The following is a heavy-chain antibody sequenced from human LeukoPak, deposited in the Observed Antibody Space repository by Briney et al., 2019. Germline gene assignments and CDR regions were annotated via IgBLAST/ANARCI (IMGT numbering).Heavy chain of an antibody. CDR3: ASAPTIFGVVIDYYYMDV. D-gene: IGHD3-3*01. Sequence: GASVKVSCKASGGTFSSYAISWVRQAPGQGLEWMGGIIPIFGTANYAQKFQGRVTITTDESTSTAYMELSSLRSEDTAVYHCASAPTIFGVVIDYYYMDVWGKGTTVTVSS. CDR1: GGTFSSYA. V-gene: IGHV1-69*05. CDR2: IIPIFGTA. J-gene: IGHJ6*03.